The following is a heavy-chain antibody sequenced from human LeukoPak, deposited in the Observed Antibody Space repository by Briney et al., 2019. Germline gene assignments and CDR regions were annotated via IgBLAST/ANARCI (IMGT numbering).Heavy chain of an antibody. CDR1: GFTVSSNY. CDR2: IYSGGST. CDR3: ARDQDQAAAGSLDY. Sequence: GGSLRLSCAASGFTVSSNYMSWVRQAPGKGLEWVSVIYSGGSTYYADSVKGRFTISRDNSKNTLYLQMNSLRAEDTAVYYCARDQDQAAAGSLDYWGQGTLVTVSS. V-gene: IGHV3-53*01. J-gene: IGHJ4*02. D-gene: IGHD6-13*01.